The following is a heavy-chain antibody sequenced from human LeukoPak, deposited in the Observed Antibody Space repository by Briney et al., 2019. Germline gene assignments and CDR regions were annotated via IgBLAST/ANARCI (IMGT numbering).Heavy chain of an antibody. D-gene: IGHD2-8*01. Sequence: PSETLSLTCAVSGYSISSGYYWGWIRQPPGKGLEWIGSIYHSGSTYYNPSLKRRVTISVDTSKNQFSLKLSSVTAADTAVYYCAREDIVLMVYAPRGYYFDYWGQGTLVTVSS. CDR2: IYHSGST. J-gene: IGHJ4*02. V-gene: IGHV4-38-2*02. CDR3: AREDIVLMVYAPRGYYFDY. CDR1: GYSISSGYY.